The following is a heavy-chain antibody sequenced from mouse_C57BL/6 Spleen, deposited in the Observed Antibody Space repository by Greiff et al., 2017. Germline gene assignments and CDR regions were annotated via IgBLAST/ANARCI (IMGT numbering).Heavy chain of an antibody. D-gene: IGHD1-1*01. J-gene: IGHJ4*01. V-gene: IGHV3-6*01. CDR1: GYSITSGYY. CDR3: ARFITTVVDAMDY. CDR2: ISYDGSN. Sequence: VQLKESGPGLVKPSQSLSLTCSVTGYSITSGYYWNWIRQFPGNKLEWMGYISYDGSNNYNPSLKNRISITRDTSKNQFFLKLNSVTTEDTATYYCARFITTVVDAMDYWGQGTSVTVSS.